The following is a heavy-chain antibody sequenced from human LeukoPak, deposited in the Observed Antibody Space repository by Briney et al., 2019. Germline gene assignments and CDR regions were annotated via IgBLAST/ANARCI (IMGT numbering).Heavy chain of an antibody. V-gene: IGHV3-23*01. CDR2: ITSSGVTT. CDR1: GFTFSDYY. J-gene: IGHJ3*02. Sequence: GGSLRLSCAASGFTFSDYYMSWIRQAPGKGLEWVSAITSSGVTTYYADSVKGRFTISRDNSKNTLYLQVNSLRAEDTAVYYCAKDKLTLDAFDIWGQGTMVTVSS. D-gene: IGHD4-23*01. CDR3: AKDKLTLDAFDI.